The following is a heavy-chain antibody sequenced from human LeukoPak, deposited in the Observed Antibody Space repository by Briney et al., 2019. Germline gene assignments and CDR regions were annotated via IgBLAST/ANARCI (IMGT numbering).Heavy chain of an antibody. CDR1: GGSISSSSYY. CDR3: ARQEVAGTGVYFDY. Sequence: SETLSITCTDSGGSISSSSYYWGWISQPPGKWLEWIGSIYYSGSTYYNPSLKSRVTISVDTSKNQFSLKLSSVTAADTAVYYCARQEVAGTGVYFDYWGQGTLVTVSS. D-gene: IGHD6-19*01. CDR2: IYYSGST. J-gene: IGHJ4*02. V-gene: IGHV4-39*01.